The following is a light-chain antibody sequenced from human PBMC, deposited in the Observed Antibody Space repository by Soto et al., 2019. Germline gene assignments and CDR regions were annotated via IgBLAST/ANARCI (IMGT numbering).Light chain of an antibody. CDR3: QQLQRTPFT. V-gene: IGKV1-9*01. J-gene: IGKJ3*01. CDR2: GAS. CDR1: PDVSRY. Sequence: QLTQSPSSLSASVGDRVTITCRASPDVSRYLAWYHQKAGKAPKILIYGASTLQSGVPSRCSGFGSGTEVTLTISSLQPEDFATYHCQQLQRTPFTFGPGTTVDV.